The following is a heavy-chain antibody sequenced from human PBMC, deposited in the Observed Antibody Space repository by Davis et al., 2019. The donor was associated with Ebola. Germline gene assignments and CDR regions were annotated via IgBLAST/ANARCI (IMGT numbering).Heavy chain of an antibody. V-gene: IGHV1-69*13. Sequence: AASVNVSCKASGGTFSSYAIRWVRQAPGQGLEWMGGIIPIFGSANYAQKFQGRVTITADESTSTAYMELSSLRSEDTAVYYCASLVVAANPYYYYYFGMDVWGQGTTVTVSS. CDR2: IIPIFGSA. D-gene: IGHD2-15*01. CDR3: ASLVVAANPYYYYYFGMDV. CDR1: GGTFSSYA. J-gene: IGHJ6*02.